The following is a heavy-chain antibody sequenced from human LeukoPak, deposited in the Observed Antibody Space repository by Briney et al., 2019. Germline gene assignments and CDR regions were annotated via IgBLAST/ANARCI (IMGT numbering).Heavy chain of an antibody. V-gene: IGHV4-59*01. CDR3: ARDGGYCSGGSCYLDYGMDV. J-gene: IGHJ6*02. D-gene: IGHD2-15*01. CDR2: IYYSGST. Sequence: PSETLSLTCTVPGGSISSYYWCSIRQPPREGLEWIGYIYYSGSTNYNPSLKSRVTISVDTSKNQFSLKLSSVTAADTAVYYCARDGGYCSGGSCYLDYGMDVWGQGTTVTVSS. CDR1: GGSISSYY.